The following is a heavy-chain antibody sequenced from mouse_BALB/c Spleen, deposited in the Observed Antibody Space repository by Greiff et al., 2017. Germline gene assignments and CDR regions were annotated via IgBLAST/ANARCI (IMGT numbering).Heavy chain of an antibody. Sequence: EVQVVESGGGLVKPGGSLKLSCAASGFTFSSYAMSWVRQTPEKRLEWVASISSGGSTYYPDSVKGRFTISRDNSRNILYLQMSSLRSEDTAMYYCARVLRGAMDYWGQGTSVTVSS. CDR1: GFTFSSYA. CDR2: ISSGGST. CDR3: ARVLRGAMDY. J-gene: IGHJ4*01. V-gene: IGHV5-6-5*01.